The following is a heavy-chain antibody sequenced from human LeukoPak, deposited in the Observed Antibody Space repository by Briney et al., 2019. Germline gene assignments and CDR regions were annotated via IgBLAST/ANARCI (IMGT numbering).Heavy chain of an antibody. CDR2: ISNSGSTT. CDR1: GFTVSSNY. J-gene: IGHJ4*02. D-gene: IGHD6-19*01. Sequence: GGSLRLSCAASGFTVSSNYMSWVRQAPGKGLEWVSYISNSGSTTYYADSVKGRFTISRDNAKNSLYLQMNSLRVEDTAVYYSARGGTAVARGEYWGQGTLVTVSS. CDR3: ARGGTAVARGEY. V-gene: IGHV3-48*01.